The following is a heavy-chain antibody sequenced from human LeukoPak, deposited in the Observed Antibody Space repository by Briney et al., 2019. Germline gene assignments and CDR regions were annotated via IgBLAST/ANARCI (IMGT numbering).Heavy chain of an antibody. D-gene: IGHD2-15*01. Sequence: GGSLRLSCAASGLTFSSYAMSWVRQAPGKGLEWVSTISGSGDTTYDADSVRGRFTISRDNSKNTLYLQMNSLRVEDTAVYYCAKGRGYCSGGSCYTDYWGQGALVTVSS. CDR3: AKGRGYCSGGSCYTDY. V-gene: IGHV3-23*01. CDR2: ISGSGDTT. CDR1: GLTFSSYA. J-gene: IGHJ4*02.